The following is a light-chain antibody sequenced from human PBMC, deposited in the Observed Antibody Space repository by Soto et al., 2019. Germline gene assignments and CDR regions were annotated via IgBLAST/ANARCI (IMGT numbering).Light chain of an antibody. CDR1: QSVSSNY. J-gene: IGKJ1*01. V-gene: IGKV3-20*01. Sequence: EVMLTQSPGTLSLSPGERATLSCRASQSVSSNYLAWYQQKSGQAPRLLIYGASNRATGIPDRFSGSGSGTAFTLTIRRLEPEAFAVYYFQQYDTSPQPFGQGTKV. CDR3: QQYDTSPQP. CDR2: GAS.